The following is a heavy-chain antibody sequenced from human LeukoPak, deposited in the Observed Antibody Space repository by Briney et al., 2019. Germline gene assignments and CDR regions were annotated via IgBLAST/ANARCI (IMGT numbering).Heavy chain of an antibody. V-gene: IGHV4-59*01. CDR2: IYYSGST. D-gene: IGHD2-2*01. Sequence: SETLSLTCTVSGGSISSYYWSWIRQPPGKGLEWIGYIYYSGSTNYNPSLKSRVTISVDTSKNQFSLKLSSVTAADTAVYYCARERYCSSTSCHNWYFDLWGRGTLVTVSS. J-gene: IGHJ2*01. CDR1: GGSISSYY. CDR3: ARERYCSSTSCHNWYFDL.